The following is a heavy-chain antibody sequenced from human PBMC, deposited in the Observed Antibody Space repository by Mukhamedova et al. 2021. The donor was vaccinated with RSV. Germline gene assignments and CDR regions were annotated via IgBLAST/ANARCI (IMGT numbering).Heavy chain of an antibody. D-gene: IGHD7-27*01. V-gene: IGHV3-33*01. CDR3: ARDGGSGAALDA. CDR2: VWTDGRTK. Sequence: VRQAPGKGLEWVAVVWTDGRTKIYADSVKGRFTISRDNSKSTLYLQMNNVRVEDTAVYYCARDGGSGAALDAWGQGALVTVS. J-gene: IGHJ5*02.